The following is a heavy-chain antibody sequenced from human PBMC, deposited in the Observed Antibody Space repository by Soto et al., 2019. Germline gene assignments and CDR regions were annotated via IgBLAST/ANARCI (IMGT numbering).Heavy chain of an antibody. J-gene: IGHJ6*02. Sequence: SQTLSLTCAMSGYSVSSNSAALNWIRQSPSRGLEWLGRTYYRSKWYNDYAVSVKSRITINPDTSKNQFSLQLNSVTPEDTAVYYCARDPIAVADTGYYYYYGMDVWGQGTTVTVSS. CDR2: TYYRSKWYN. CDR3: ARDPIAVADTGYYYYYGMDV. D-gene: IGHD6-19*01. CDR1: GYSVSSNSAA. V-gene: IGHV6-1*01.